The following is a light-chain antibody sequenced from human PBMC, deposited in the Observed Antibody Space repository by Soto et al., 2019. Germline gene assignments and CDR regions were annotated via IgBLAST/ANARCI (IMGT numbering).Light chain of an antibody. CDR3: STYTSTNTWV. CDR1: NSDLGGFKF. V-gene: IGLV2-14*01. J-gene: IGLJ3*02. CDR2: EVS. Sequence: QSALTQPASVSGSPGQSITISCSGDNSDLGGFKFVSWYQHHPGKAPKLIIYEVSNRPSGVSTRFSGSKSGNTPSLTISGLQAEDEADYYCSTYTSTNTWVFGGGTEVTVL.